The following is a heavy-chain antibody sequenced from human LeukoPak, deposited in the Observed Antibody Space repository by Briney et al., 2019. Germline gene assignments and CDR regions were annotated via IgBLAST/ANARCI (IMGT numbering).Heavy chain of an antibody. V-gene: IGHV3-21*06. CDR1: GFSLASYD. CDR2: ISFSSTYI. J-gene: IGHJ5*02. CDR3: ERADCPSSTCYLRRSWFDP. Sequence: GGSLRLSCAASGFSLASYDMNWVRQAPGKGLEWVSSISFSSTYIYYRASVKGRFTISRDNAKNSLYLEMNNLRDEDTAVYYCERADCPSSTCYLRRSWFDPWGQGTLVTVSS. D-gene: IGHD2-2*01.